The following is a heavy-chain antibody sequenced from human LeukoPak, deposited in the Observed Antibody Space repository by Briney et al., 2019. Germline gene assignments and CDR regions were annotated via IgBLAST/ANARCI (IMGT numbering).Heavy chain of an antibody. D-gene: IGHD6-13*01. CDR3: ARRSYSSSSWYFDL. Sequence: SETLSLTCTVSGGSISSSSYYWGWIRQPPGKGLEWIGTINYGGSTYYDPSLKSRVTVSVDTSKNQFSLKLSSVTAADTAVYYCARRSYSSSSWYFDLWGRGTLVTVSS. CDR1: GGSISSSSYY. V-gene: IGHV4-39*01. J-gene: IGHJ2*01. CDR2: INYGGST.